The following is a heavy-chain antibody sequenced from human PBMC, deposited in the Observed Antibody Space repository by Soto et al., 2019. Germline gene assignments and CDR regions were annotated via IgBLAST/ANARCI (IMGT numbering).Heavy chain of an antibody. D-gene: IGHD3-3*01. CDR3: ASHYDFWSGYYKYYYYGMDV. V-gene: IGHV4-59*13. CDR1: GGSISSYY. CDR2: IYYSGST. J-gene: IGHJ6*02. Sequence: SETLSLTCTVSGGSISSYYWSWIRQPPGKGLEWIGYIYYSGSTNYNPSLKSRVTISVDTSKNQFSMELSRLRSDDTAVYYCASHYDFWSGYYKYYYYGMDVWGQGTTVTVSS.